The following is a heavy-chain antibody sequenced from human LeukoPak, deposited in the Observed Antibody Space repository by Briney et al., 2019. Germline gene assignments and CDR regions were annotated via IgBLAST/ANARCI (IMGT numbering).Heavy chain of an antibody. CDR2: IYYSGTT. Sequence: PSETLSLTCTVSGGSISSYYWSWIRQPPGKGLEWIGYIYYSGTTYYDPSLKSRVTISVDTSKNQFSLKLSSVTAADTAVYYCARRGTYYYDTRKFFDYWGQGTLVTVSS. J-gene: IGHJ4*02. V-gene: IGHV4-59*12. D-gene: IGHD3-22*01. CDR1: GGSISSYY. CDR3: ARRGTYYYDTRKFFDY.